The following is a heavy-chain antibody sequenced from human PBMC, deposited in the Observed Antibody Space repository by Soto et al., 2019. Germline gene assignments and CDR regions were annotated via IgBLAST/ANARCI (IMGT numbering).Heavy chain of an antibody. CDR2: IYSGGST. D-gene: IGHD6-13*01. CDR1: GFTVSSNY. Sequence: GGSLRLSCAASGFTVSSNYMSWVRQAPGKGLEWVSVIYSGGSTYYADSVKGRFTISRDNSKNTLYLQMNSLRAEDTAVYYCTLKESSWRPFDYWGQGTLVTVSS. J-gene: IGHJ4*02. V-gene: IGHV3-66*01. CDR3: TLKESSWRPFDY.